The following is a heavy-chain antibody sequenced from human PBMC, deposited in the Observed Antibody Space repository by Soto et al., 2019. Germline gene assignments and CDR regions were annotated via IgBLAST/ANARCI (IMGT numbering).Heavy chain of an antibody. CDR1: GFSLTTTGVG. CDR3: ALYDSSDYFSLFDS. CDR2: VYLNDER. V-gene: IGHV2-5*01. D-gene: IGHD3-22*01. J-gene: IGHJ4*02. Sequence: QIALQESGPTVVKPTQTLTLTCTFSGFSLTTTGVGVGWIRHAPGKALEWLAMVYLNDERRYSPSLKSRLTITKDTSKNQVVLTMNYMYSVDTATYFCALYDSSDYFSLFDSWGQGTLVTVSS.